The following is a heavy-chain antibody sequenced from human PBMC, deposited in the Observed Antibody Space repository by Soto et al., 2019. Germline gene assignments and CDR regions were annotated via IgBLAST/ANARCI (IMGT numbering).Heavy chain of an antibody. CDR3: AKSRSSSCFDF. Sequence: GSLRLSGPASVFTFSSYAMSWVRQAPGKGLEWVSAISGIGGSTYYADSVKGRFTISRDNSKNTLYLQMNSLRAEDTAVYYCAKSRSSSCFDFWGQGTLVTVSS. J-gene: IGHJ4*02. D-gene: IGHD6-13*01. CDR1: VFTFSSYA. CDR2: ISGIGGST. V-gene: IGHV3-23*01.